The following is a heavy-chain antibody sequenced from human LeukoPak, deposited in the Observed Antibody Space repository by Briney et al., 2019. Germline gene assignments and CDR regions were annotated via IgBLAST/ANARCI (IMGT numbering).Heavy chain of an antibody. J-gene: IGHJ3*02. D-gene: IGHD6-6*01. V-gene: IGHV4-39*07. Sequence: SETLSLTCTVSGASISSNTYYWGWIRQPPGKGLEWIGSMYYSGSTYYNPSLKSRVTISVDTSKNQFSLKLSSVTAADTAVYYCARIPLAARGAFDIWGQGTMVTVSS. CDR2: MYYSGST. CDR3: ARIPLAARGAFDI. CDR1: GASISSNTYY.